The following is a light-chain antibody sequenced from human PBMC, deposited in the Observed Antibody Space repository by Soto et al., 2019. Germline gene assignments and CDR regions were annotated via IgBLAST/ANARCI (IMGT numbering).Light chain of an antibody. J-gene: IGLJ1*01. CDR2: DNN. CDR3: GTWDISLSANV. V-gene: IGLV1-51*01. Sequence: QSVLTQPPSVSAAPGQKVTISCSGSNSNIGNNYVSWYQQLPGAAPKLLIYDNNQRPSGIPDRFSASRSSTSATLAISGLQTGDDADYFCGTWDISLSANVFGTGTKVTVL. CDR1: NSNIGNNY.